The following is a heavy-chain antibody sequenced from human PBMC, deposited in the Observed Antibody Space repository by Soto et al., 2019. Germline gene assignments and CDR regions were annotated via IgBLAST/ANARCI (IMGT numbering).Heavy chain of an antibody. CDR2: ISTNSHI. D-gene: IGHD2-15*01. J-gene: IGHJ4*02. CDR3: ARAHRYCTGGRCYAVYFDY. CDR1: GFTISSYT. Sequence: EMQLVESGGGLVKPGGSLRLSCAASGFTISSYTMNWVRQAPGEGLEWVSSISTNSHIYYADSVKGRFTISRDSAKNSLYLQMDSLRGEDTAVYYCARAHRYCTGGRCYAVYFDYWGQGTLVTVSS. V-gene: IGHV3-21*01.